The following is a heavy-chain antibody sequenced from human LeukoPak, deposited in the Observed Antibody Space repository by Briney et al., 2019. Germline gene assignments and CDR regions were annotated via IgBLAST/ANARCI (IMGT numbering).Heavy chain of an antibody. J-gene: IGHJ4*02. CDR3: ARTMVRGESFDY. CDR2: ISSSSSYI. V-gene: IGHV3-21*01. D-gene: IGHD3-10*01. CDR1: GFTFSSYS. Sequence: GGSLRLSCAASGFTFSSYSMNWVRQAPGKGLEWVSSISSSSSYIYYADSVKGRFTISRDNAKNSLYLQMNSLRAEDTAVYYCARTMVRGESFDYWGQGTLVTVSS.